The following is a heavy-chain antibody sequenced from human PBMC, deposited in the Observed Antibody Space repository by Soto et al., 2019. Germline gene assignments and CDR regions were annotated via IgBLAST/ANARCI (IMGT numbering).Heavy chain of an antibody. CDR3: ARDLGGLGYDGRDV. Sequence: QVQLVESGGGVVQPGKSLSLSCAASRFPFTNYAFHWVRQAPGKGLEWVALISYDGDHKYYADSVKGRFTISRDNLKKTLYLQMNSLRTEDTAVYYCARDLGGLGYDGRDVWGQGTTVTVSS. V-gene: IGHV3-30-3*01. CDR2: ISYDGDHK. D-gene: IGHD3-16*01. CDR1: RFPFTNYA. J-gene: IGHJ6*02.